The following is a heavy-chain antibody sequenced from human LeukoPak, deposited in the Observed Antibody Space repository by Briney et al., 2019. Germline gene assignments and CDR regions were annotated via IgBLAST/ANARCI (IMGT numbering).Heavy chain of an antibody. CDR1: GFTFSTYA. D-gene: IGHD5-18*01. J-gene: IGHJ4*02. CDR2: LSASGSNT. CDR3: AQISVDTSRGRWSDFDS. V-gene: IGHV3-23*01. Sequence: PGGSLRLSCAASGFTFSTYAMTWLRQAPGKGLEWVPALSASGSNTYYADSVKGRFTISRDNSKNMLYLQMNSLRAEDTAVYYCAQISVDTSRGRWSDFDSWGQGILVTVSS.